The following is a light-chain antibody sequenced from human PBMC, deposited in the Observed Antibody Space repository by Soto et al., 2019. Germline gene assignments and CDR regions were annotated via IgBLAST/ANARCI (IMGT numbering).Light chain of an antibody. Sequence: QSALTQPPSVSGAPGQRVTISCTGSSSNIGAGYDVHWYQQLPGTAPKLLIFANSIRPSGVPGRFSGSKSGTSASLAITGLQADDEADYYCQSYDSSLSAYVFGTWTNVTVL. V-gene: IGLV1-40*01. CDR3: QSYDSSLSAYV. J-gene: IGLJ1*01. CDR2: ANS. CDR1: SSNIGAGYD.